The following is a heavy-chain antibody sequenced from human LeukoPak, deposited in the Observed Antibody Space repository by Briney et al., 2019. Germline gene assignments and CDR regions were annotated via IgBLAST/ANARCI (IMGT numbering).Heavy chain of an antibody. Sequence: PGGSLRLSCAASGFTFDDYAMHWVRQDPGKGLEWVSGISWNSGSIGYADSVKGRFTISRDNSKNTLYLQMNSLRAEDTAVYYCAREGRWLQYFDYWGQGTLVTVSA. CDR3: AREGRWLQYFDY. V-gene: IGHV3-9*01. J-gene: IGHJ4*02. CDR1: GFTFDDYA. D-gene: IGHD5-24*01. CDR2: ISWNSGSI.